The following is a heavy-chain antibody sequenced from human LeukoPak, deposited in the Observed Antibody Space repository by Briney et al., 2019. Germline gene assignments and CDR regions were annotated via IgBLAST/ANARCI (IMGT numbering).Heavy chain of an antibody. J-gene: IGHJ6*04. CDR1: GYTFTSYA. D-gene: IGHD3-10*01. CDR3: AVALELYGSGSYNGMDV. Sequence: ASVKVSCKASGYTFTSYAMHWVRQAPGQRLEWMGWINAGNGNTKYSQKLQGRVTITRDTSASTAYMELSSLRSEDTAVYYCAVALELYGSGSYNGMDVWGKGTTVTVSS. CDR2: INAGNGNT. V-gene: IGHV1-3*01.